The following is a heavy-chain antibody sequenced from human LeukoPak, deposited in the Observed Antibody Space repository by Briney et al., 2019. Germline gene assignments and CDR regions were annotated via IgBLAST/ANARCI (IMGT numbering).Heavy chain of an antibody. CDR3: ARWRVVRDAFDI. CDR1: GFTFSDYY. CDR2: INWNGGST. D-gene: IGHD2-15*01. J-gene: IGHJ3*02. V-gene: IGHV3-20*04. Sequence: GGSLRLSCEASGFTFSDYYMSWIRQAPGKGLEWVSGINWNGGSTGYADSVKGRFTISRDNAKNSLYLQMNSLRAEDTALYYCARWRVVRDAFDIWGQGTMVTVSS.